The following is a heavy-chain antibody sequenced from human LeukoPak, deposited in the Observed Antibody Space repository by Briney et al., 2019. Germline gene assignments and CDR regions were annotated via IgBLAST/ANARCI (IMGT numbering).Heavy chain of an antibody. CDR2: IYSGGST. J-gene: IGHJ4*02. V-gene: IGHV3-66*01. Sequence: GGSLRLSCAASGFTVSSNYMSWVRQAPGKGLEWVSVIYSGGSTYYADSVKGRFTISRDNSKSTLYLQMNSLRAEDTAVYYRARDIGVGATTTFDYWGQGTLVTVSS. CDR3: ARDIGVGATTTFDY. D-gene: IGHD1-26*01. CDR1: GFTVSSNY.